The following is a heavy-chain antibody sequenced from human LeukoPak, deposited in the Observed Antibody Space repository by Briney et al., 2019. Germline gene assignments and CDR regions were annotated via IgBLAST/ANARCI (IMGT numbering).Heavy chain of an antibody. D-gene: IGHD1-14*01. CDR1: GFIFSCYA. J-gene: IGHJ4*02. Sequence: GGSLRLSCAAAGFIFSCYAMSWVRQAPGSGLEWVSAIGGSGSRAGNTYYADSVKGRFTISRDNSKDTLYLQMNSLRAEDTAIYYCAKVIITGSFPDYFDNWGQGTLVTVSS. V-gene: IGHV3-23*01. CDR2: IGGSGSRAGNT. CDR3: AKVIITGSFPDYFDN.